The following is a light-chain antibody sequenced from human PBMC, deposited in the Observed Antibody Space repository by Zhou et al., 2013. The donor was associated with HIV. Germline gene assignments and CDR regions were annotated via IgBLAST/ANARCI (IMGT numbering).Light chain of an antibody. Sequence: EIVLTQSPATLSLSPGERATLSCRASQSVAGSVLSWYQKKPGQPPRLLIYGASTRATGIPARFSGSGSGTEFTLTISSLQSEDFAVYYCQQYNNWPEGTFGQGTKLEIK. CDR1: QSVAGSV. V-gene: IGKV3-15*01. CDR3: QQYNNWPEGT. J-gene: IGKJ2*02. CDR2: GAS.